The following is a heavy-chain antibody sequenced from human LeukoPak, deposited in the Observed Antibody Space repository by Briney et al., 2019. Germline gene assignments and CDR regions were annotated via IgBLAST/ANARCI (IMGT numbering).Heavy chain of an antibody. D-gene: IGHD3-10*01. V-gene: IGHV3-21*01. CDR1: GFTFSSYG. CDR2: ISSSSSYI. J-gene: IGHJ3*02. Sequence: GGSLRLSCAASGFTFSSYGMHWVRQAPGKGLEWVSSISSSSSYIYYADSVKGRFTISRDNAKNSLYLQMNSLRAEDTAVYYCARPSFYGSGTQIAFDIWGQGTMVTVSS. CDR3: ARPSFYGSGTQIAFDI.